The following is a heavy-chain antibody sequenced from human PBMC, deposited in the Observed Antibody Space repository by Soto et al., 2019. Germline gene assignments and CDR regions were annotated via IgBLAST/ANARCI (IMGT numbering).Heavy chain of an antibody. CDR1: GGTFSSYA. J-gene: IGHJ4*02. D-gene: IGHD2-8*01. CDR3: ARVEEAFCTNGVCYAGFYY. Sequence: SVKVSCKASGGTFSSYAISWVRQAPGQGLEWMGGIIPIFGTANYAQKFQGRVTITADESTSTAYMELSSLRSEDTAVYYCARVEEAFCTNGVCYAGFYYSGQGTLVTVSS. V-gene: IGHV1-69*13. CDR2: IIPIFGTA.